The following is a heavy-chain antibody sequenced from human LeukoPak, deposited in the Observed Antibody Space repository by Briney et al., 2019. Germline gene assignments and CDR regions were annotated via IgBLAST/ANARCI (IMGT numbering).Heavy chain of an antibody. D-gene: IGHD4-23*01. CDR2: IYSGGST. CDR3: ASTVVTPYGTFDI. CDR1: GFTVSSNY. Sequence: GGSWRLSCAASGFTVSSNYMSWVRQAPGKGLDWVSVIYSGGSTYYADSVKSRFTISRDNSKNTLYLQMNSLRAEDTAVYYCASTVVTPYGTFDIWGQGTMVTVSS. V-gene: IGHV3-53*01. J-gene: IGHJ3*02.